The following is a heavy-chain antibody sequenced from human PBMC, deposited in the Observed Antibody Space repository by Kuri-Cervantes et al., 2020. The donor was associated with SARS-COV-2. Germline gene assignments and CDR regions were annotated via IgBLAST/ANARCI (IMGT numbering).Heavy chain of an antibody. CDR3: ARLGKNCTNGICNTYHYYYMDV. Sequence: SETLSLTCTVSGGSIRTYYWGWIRQPPGKGLEWIGYIYYSGSTNYNPPFKSRVTVSVDTSKNQFFLKLSSVTAADTAVYYCARLGKNCTNGICNTYHYYYMDVWGKGTTVTVSS. V-gene: IGHV4-59*01. J-gene: IGHJ6*03. CDR2: IYYSGST. CDR1: GGSIRTYY. D-gene: IGHD2-8*01.